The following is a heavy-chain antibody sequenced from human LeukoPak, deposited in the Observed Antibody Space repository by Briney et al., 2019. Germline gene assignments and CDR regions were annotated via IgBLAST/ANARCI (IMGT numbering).Heavy chain of an antibody. J-gene: IGHJ4*02. CDR3: ASTVGARVFDY. CDR2: INHSGST. V-gene: IGHV4-34*01. Sequence: PSETLSLTCAVYGGSFSGYYWSWIRQPPGKGLEWIGEINHSGSTNYNPSLKSRVTISVDTSKNQFSLKLSSVTAADTAVYYCASTVGARVFDYWGQGTLVTVSS. D-gene: IGHD1-26*01. CDR1: GGSFSGYY.